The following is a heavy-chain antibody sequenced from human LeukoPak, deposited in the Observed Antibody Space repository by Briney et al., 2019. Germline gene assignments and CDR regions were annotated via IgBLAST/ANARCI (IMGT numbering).Heavy chain of an antibody. V-gene: IGHV3-21*01. Sequence: GGSLRLSCAASGFTFSSYSINWVRQAPGKGLEWVSSISSTSSYIYYADSVKGRFTISRDNTKNSLSLQMNSLRAEDTAVYYCARVVGYYYYMDVWGKGTTVTVSS. J-gene: IGHJ6*03. CDR2: ISSTSSYI. CDR1: GFTFSSYS. D-gene: IGHD1-26*01. CDR3: ARVVGYYYYMDV.